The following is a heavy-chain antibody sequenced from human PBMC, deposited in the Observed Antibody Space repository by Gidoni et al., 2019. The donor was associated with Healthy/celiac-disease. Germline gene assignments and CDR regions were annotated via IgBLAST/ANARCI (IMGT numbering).Heavy chain of an antibody. CDR3: AREGRLRRDYYYYYMDV. V-gene: IGHV4-30-4*01. CDR2: IYYSGST. CDR1: GGSIRSGDYY. J-gene: IGHJ6*03. Sequence: QVQLQESGPGLVKPSPTLSLTCTVSGGSIRSGDYYWSWIRQPPGKGLEWIGYIYYSGSTYYNPSLKSRVTISVDTSKNQFSLKLSSVTAADTAVYYCAREGRLRRDYYYYYMDVWGKGTTVTVSS.